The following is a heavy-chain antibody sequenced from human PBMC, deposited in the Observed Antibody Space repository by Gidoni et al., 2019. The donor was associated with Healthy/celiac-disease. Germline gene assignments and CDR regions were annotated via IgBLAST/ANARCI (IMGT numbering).Heavy chain of an antibody. CDR2: ISYDGSNK. J-gene: IGHJ4*02. D-gene: IGHD1-26*01. Sequence: QVQLVESGGGVVQPGRSLRLSWAAPGFTFSSYGMPWVRPAPGKGLEWVAVISYDGSNKYYADSVKGRFTISRDNSKNTLYLQMNSLRAEDTAVYYCAKDAGVGATTYFDYWGQGTLVTVSS. CDR1: GFTFSSYG. V-gene: IGHV3-30*18. CDR3: AKDAGVGATTYFDY.